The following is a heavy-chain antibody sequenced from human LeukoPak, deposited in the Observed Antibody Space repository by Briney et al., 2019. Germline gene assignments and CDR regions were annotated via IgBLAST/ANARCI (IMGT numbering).Heavy chain of an antibody. V-gene: IGHV3-23*01. Sequence: GGSLRLSCSASGVTFSTYSMNWVRQTPGKGLMWVSSISGSGGSTYYAESVKGRFSISRDNSKKMMYLQMNSLRADDTAVYHCAKGGQNFDFWRFDYWGQGILVTVSS. CDR1: GVTFSTYS. CDR2: ISGSGGST. CDR3: AKGGQNFDFWRFDY. J-gene: IGHJ4*02. D-gene: IGHD3-3*01.